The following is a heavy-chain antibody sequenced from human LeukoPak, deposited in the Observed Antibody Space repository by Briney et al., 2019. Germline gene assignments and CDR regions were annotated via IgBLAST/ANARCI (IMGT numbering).Heavy chain of an antibody. D-gene: IGHD6-19*01. J-gene: IGHJ4*02. CDR1: GYTFTGYY. Sequence: ALVKVSCKASGYTFTGYYMHWVRQAPGQGLEWMGWINPNSGGTNYAEKFQGRVTMTRDTSISTAYMELSRLRSDDTAVYYCARDVDSSGPDYWGQGTLVTVSS. CDR3: ARDVDSSGPDY. V-gene: IGHV1-2*02. CDR2: INPNSGGT.